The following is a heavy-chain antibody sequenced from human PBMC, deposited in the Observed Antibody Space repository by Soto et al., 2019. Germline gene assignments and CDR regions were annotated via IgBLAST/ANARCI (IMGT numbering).Heavy chain of an antibody. D-gene: IGHD3-22*01. CDR1: GGSISSGGYS. V-gene: IGHV4-30-2*01. CDR2: IYHSGST. J-gene: IGHJ4*02. Sequence: KPSETLSLTCAVSGGSISSGGYSWSWIRQPPGKGLEWIGYIYHSGSTYYNPSLKSRVTISVDRSKNQFSLKLSSVTAADTAVYYCERDDSSGYLDYWGQGTLVTVSS. CDR3: ERDDSSGYLDY.